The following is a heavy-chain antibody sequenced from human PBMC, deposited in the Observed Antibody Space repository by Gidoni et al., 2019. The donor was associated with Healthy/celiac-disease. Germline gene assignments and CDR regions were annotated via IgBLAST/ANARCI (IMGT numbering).Heavy chain of an antibody. Sequence: QVQLVASGGGVVQPGRSLRLSCAASGSTFSSYGMHWVRQAPGKGLEWVAVISYDGSNKYYADSVKGRFTISRDNSKNTLYLQMNSLRAEDTAVYYCAKVQVDTAPYGMDVWGQGTTVTVSS. CDR1: GSTFSSYG. CDR3: AKVQVDTAPYGMDV. V-gene: IGHV3-30*18. J-gene: IGHJ6*02. CDR2: ISYDGSNK. D-gene: IGHD5-18*01.